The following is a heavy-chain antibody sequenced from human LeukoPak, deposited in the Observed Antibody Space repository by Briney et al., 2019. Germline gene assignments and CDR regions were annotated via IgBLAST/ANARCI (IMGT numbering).Heavy chain of an antibody. V-gene: IGHV1-2*02. Sequence: ASVKVSCKASGYTFTGYYMHWVRQAPGQGLEWIGWINPNSGGTNYAQKFQGRVTMTRDTSISTAYMELSRLRSDGTAVYYCARADYYDSSGYYPQGFDYWGQGTMVTVSS. CDR2: INPNSGGT. D-gene: IGHD3-22*01. CDR1: GYTFTGYY. CDR3: ARADYYDSSGYYPQGFDY. J-gene: IGHJ4*02.